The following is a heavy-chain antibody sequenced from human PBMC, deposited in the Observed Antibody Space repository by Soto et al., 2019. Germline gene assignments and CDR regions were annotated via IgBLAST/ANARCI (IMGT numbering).Heavy chain of an antibody. CDR1: GGSISSSSYY. J-gene: IGHJ4*02. V-gene: IGHV4-39*01. D-gene: IGHD2-15*01. CDR3: ARLRLPPERSRWCETGVCKDIVVVVAADDETDY. Sequence: SETLSLTCTVSGGSISSSSYYWGWIRQPPGKGLEWIGSIYYSGSTYYNPSLKSRVTISVDTSKNQFSLKLSSVTAADTAVYYCARLRLPPERSRWCETGVCKDIVVVVAADDETDYWGQGTLVTVSS. CDR2: IYYSGST.